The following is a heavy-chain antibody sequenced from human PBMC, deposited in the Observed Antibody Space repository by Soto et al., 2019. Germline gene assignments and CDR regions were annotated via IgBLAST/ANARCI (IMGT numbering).Heavy chain of an antibody. CDR2: IIPMLNIT. J-gene: IGHJ3*02. CDR1: GGTFSTYT. CDR3: TLGSWSAETFDI. V-gene: IGHV1-69*02. D-gene: IGHD6-13*01. Sequence: QVQLVQSGAWVKKPGSSVKVSCKASGGTFSTYTIIWVRQAPGQGLEWMGRIIPMLNITNTAQSFQDRVTIIADKSTSTAYLELSTLRSDDTAMYFCTLGSWSAETFDIWGRGTMVTVSS.